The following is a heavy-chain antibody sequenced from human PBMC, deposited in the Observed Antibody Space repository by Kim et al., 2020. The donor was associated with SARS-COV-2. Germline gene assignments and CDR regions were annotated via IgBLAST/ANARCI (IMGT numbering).Heavy chain of an antibody. J-gene: IGHJ4*03. V-gene: IGHV3-23*01. CDR3: AKEGDKPGRDHVY. Sequence: GGSLRLSCAASGFTFSSFAMTWVRQAPGRGLEWVSPISDYGGSTYYADSVRGRFTISRDNSRNTLYLQMNGLRAEDTAVYYCAKEGDKPGRDHVYWGQGT. CDR2: ISDYGGST. CDR1: GFTFSSFA.